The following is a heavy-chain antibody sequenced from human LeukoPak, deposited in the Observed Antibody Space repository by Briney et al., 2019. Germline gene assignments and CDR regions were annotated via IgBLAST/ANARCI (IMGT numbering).Heavy chain of an antibody. CDR3: ARRASSSSFDP. CDR2: INYSGST. J-gene: IGHJ5*02. Sequence: GSLRLSCAASGFTFSSYAMSWVRQAPGKGLEWIGSINYSGSTYYNPSLKSRVTISVDTSKNQFSLKLSSVTAADTAVYYCARRASSSSFDPWGQGTLVTVSS. CDR1: GFTFSSYA. D-gene: IGHD6-6*01. V-gene: IGHV4-39*01.